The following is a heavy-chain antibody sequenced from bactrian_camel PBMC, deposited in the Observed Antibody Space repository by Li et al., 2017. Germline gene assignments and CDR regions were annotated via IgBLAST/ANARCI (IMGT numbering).Heavy chain of an antibody. J-gene: IGHJ4*01. D-gene: IGHD5*01. Sequence: VQLVESGGGSVQAGGSLKLSCAASGYTGRPVCMGWFRQAPGKEREGVAIIDSDGNTVYADSVKGRFTISRDNSEKTVYLHMNNLKPEDTAMYYCAIDIDGLCFLLGGGRWPRFRDYGQGTQVTVS. V-gene: IGHV3S53*01. CDR1: GYTGRPVC. CDR2: IDSDGNT.